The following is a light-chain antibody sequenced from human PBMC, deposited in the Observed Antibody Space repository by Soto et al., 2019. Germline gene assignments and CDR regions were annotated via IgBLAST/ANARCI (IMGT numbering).Light chain of an antibody. CDR3: SAYTNSNTLI. J-gene: IGLJ1*01. CDR1: SSDVGGYDY. Sequence: QSALTQPASVSGSPGQSVTISCTGTSSDVGGYDYVSWYQQHPGTAPKLILYEVNNRPSGVSNRFSGSKSGNTASLIISGLQTEDEANYYCSAYTNSNTLIFGKGTKVTV. CDR2: EVN. V-gene: IGLV2-14*01.